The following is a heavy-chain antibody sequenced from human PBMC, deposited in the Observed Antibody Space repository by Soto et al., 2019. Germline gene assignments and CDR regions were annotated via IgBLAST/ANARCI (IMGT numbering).Heavy chain of an antibody. D-gene: IGHD3-10*01. J-gene: IGHJ6*02. CDR2: IWYDGSNK. CDR3: ARERGFGDPSYYHYYGMDV. Sequence: QVQLVESGGGVVQPGRSLRLSCAASGFTFSSYGMHWVRQAPGKGLEWVAVIWYDGSNKYYADSVKGRFTISRDNSKNTLYLQMNSLRAEDTAVYYCARERGFGDPSYYHYYGMDVWGQGTTVTVSS. CDR1: GFTFSSYG. V-gene: IGHV3-33*01.